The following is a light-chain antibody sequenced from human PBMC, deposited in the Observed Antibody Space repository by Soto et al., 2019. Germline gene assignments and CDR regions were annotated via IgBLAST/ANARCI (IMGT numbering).Light chain of an antibody. CDR1: HIVLYSSNNKNY. CDR2: WAS. V-gene: IGKV4-1*01. CDR3: QQYYSTPT. Sequence: EIVMTQSPDSLAVSLGEVATINCKSSHIVLYSSNNKNYLAWYQQKPGQPPKLLIYWASTRESGVPDRFSGSGSGTDFTLTISSLQAEDVAVYYCQQYYSTPTFGQGTRLEIK. J-gene: IGKJ5*01.